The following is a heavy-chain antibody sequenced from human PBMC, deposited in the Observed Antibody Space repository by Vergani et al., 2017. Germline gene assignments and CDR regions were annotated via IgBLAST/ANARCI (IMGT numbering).Heavy chain of an antibody. CDR1: GYTLTELS. Sequence: QVQLVQSGADVKKPGASVKVSCKVSGYTLTELSMHWVRQAPGKGLEWMGGFDPEDGETIYAQKFQGRVTMTEDTSTVTAYMELSSMRSEDTAVYYCATVAFMMMTFGGVIGGKWFDPWGQGTLVTVSS. J-gene: IGHJ5*02. CDR3: ATVAFMMMTFGGVIGGKWFDP. D-gene: IGHD3-16*02. V-gene: IGHV1-24*01. CDR2: FDPEDGET.